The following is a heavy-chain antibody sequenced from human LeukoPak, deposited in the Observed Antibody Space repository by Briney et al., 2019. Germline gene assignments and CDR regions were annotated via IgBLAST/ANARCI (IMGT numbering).Heavy chain of an antibody. CDR2: ISSSSSYI. D-gene: IGHD2-15*01. J-gene: IGHJ4*02. Sequence: GGSLRLSCAASGFTFSSYSMNWVRQAPGKGLEWVSSISSSSSYIYYADSVKGRFTISRDNATNSLYLQMNSLRAEDTAVYYRAREYCSGGSCSDYWGQGTLVTVSS. V-gene: IGHV3-21*01. CDR1: GFTFSSYS. CDR3: AREYCSGGSCSDY.